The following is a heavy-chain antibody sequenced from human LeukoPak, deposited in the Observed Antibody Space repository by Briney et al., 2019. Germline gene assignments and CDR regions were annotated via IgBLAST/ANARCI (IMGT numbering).Heavy chain of an antibody. V-gene: IGHV4-39*07. D-gene: IGHD3-16*01. Sequence: PSETLSLTCTLSGGTVTSSTYFWGWIRQPPGKGLEWIGSISYSGATYYNPSLKSRVSMSVHTSRNQFSLKLSSVTAADTAVYYWARDVFYYNSSRNVWGKGTAVTVSS. J-gene: IGHJ6*03. CDR1: GGTVTSSTYF. CDR2: ISYSGAT. CDR3: ARDVFYYNSSRNV.